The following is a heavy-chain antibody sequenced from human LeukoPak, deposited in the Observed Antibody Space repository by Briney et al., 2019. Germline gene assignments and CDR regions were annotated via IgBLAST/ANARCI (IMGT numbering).Heavy chain of an antibody. D-gene: IGHD3-22*01. CDR1: GGSFSGYY. CDR2: IIHSGST. V-gene: IGHV4-34*12. Sequence: SETLSLTCADYGGSFSGYYWSWIRQSPGKGLEWIWQIIHSGSTQYTPSLKSRVTISVDTSKNQFSLKLSSVTAADTAVYYCARPGSSYYYDSSGYYSRWFDPWGQGTLVTVSS. CDR3: ARPGSSYYYDSSGYYSRWFDP. J-gene: IGHJ5*02.